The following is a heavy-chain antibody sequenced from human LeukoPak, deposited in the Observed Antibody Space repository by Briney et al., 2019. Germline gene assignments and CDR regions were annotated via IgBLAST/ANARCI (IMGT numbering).Heavy chain of an antibody. CDR2: ISSSSSYI. Sequence: AGGSLRLSCAASGFTFSSYSMNWVRQAPGKGLEWVSSISSSSSYIYYADSVKGRFTISRDNAKNSPYLQMNSLRAEDTAVYYCARDRSGGGDYWGQGTLVTVSS. J-gene: IGHJ4*02. V-gene: IGHV3-21*01. D-gene: IGHD3-16*01. CDR1: GFTFSSYS. CDR3: ARDRSGGGDY.